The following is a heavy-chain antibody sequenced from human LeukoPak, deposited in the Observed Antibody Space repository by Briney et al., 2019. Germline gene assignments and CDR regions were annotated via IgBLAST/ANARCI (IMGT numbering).Heavy chain of an antibody. D-gene: IGHD6-13*01. J-gene: IGHJ5*02. Sequence: HAGGSLRLSCAASGFTFSSYSMNWVRQAPGKGLEWVSIISASGATTFYADSVRGRFTISRDNSENTLYLELNSLRDEDTAMYHCAKKGTSWSPRFDPWGQGILVTVSS. CDR2: ISASGATT. CDR1: GFTFSSYS. V-gene: IGHV3-23*01. CDR3: AKKGTSWSPRFDP.